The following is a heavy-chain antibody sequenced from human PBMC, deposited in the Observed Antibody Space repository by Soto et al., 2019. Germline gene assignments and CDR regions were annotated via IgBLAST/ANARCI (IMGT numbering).Heavy chain of an antibody. V-gene: IGHV3-23*01. CDR2: VSNSGTST. J-gene: IGHJ5*02. CDR3: VKDLAASGWFDP. Sequence: EVQLLESGGGLAQPGESLTLSCAASGFMFSGYAMSWVRQAPGKGLEWVSAVSNSGTSTSYADSVKGRFTISRDNSKNTLYLQMSSPGAEDTALYYCVKDLAASGWFDPWGQGTLVIVSS. CDR1: GFMFSGYA. D-gene: IGHD2-15*01.